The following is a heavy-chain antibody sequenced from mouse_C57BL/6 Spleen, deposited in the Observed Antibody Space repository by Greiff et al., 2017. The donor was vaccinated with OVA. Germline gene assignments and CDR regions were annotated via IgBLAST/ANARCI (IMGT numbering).Heavy chain of an antibody. Sequence: QVQLQQPGAELVRPGSSVKLSCKASGYTFTSYWMPWVKPRPIQGLEWIGNIDPSDSETHYNQKCKDKATLTVDKSSSTAYMQLSSLTSEDSAVYYCARGGSSGYVWMDYWGQGTSVTVSS. D-gene: IGHD3-2*02. J-gene: IGHJ4*01. V-gene: IGHV1-52*01. CDR3: ARGGSSGYVWMDY. CDR1: GYTFTSYW. CDR2: IDPSDSET.